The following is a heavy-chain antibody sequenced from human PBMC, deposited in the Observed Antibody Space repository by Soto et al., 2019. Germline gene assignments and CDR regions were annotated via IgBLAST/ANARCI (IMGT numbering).Heavy chain of an antibody. Sequence: EVQLVESGGGLVQPGGSLRLSCAASGFTFSIYSMNWVRQAPGKGREWFSYISSDTLAIKYTASVKGRFTISRDNAKNSLYLQVNSLRDEDTAVYFCARSVEGHFDYWGQGTVVTVSS. D-gene: IGHD6-19*01. J-gene: IGHJ4*02. CDR3: ARSVEGHFDY. V-gene: IGHV3-48*02. CDR2: ISSDTLAI. CDR1: GFTFSIYS.